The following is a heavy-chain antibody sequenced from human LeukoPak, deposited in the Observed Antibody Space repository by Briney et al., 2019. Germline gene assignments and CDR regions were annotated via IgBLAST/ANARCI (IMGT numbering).Heavy chain of an antibody. J-gene: IGHJ3*02. D-gene: IGHD3-22*01. Sequence: GGSLRLSCAASGFTFSGSAMHWVRQASGKGLEWVGRIRSKTHTYATAYAASVKGRFTISRDDSKNTAYLQMNSLKTEDTAVYYYTRHGGRDYYDSSEDAFDIWGQGTMVTVSS. CDR1: GFTFSGSA. CDR3: TRHGGRDYYDSSEDAFDI. V-gene: IGHV3-73*01. CDR2: IRSKTHTYAT.